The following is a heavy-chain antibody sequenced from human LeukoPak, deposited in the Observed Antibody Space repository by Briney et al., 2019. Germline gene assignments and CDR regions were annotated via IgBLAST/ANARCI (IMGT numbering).Heavy chain of an antibody. V-gene: IGHV4-30-4*08. CDR2: IYYSGST. CDR3: ARVSSWYNYFDY. CDR1: GGSISSGDYY. Sequence: SETLSLTCTVSGGSISSGDYYWSWIRQPPGKGLEWIGYIYYSGSTYYNPSLKSRVTISVDTSKNQFSLKLSSVTAADTGVYYCARVSSWYNYFDYWGQGTLVTVSS. D-gene: IGHD6-13*01. J-gene: IGHJ4*02.